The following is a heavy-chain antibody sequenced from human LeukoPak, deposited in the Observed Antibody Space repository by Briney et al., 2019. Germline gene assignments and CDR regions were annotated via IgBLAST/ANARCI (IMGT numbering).Heavy chain of an antibody. V-gene: IGHV3-11*01. CDR2: ISSSGSTI. D-gene: IGHD1-26*01. J-gene: IGHJ4*02. CDR1: GFTFSDYY. Sequence: GGSLRLSCAASGFTFSDYYMSWIRQAPGKGLEWVSYISSSGSTIYYADSVKGRFTISRDNSKNTLYLQMNSLRAEDTAVYYCAKLREWELPDLFDYWGQGTLVTVSS. CDR3: AKLREWELPDLFDY.